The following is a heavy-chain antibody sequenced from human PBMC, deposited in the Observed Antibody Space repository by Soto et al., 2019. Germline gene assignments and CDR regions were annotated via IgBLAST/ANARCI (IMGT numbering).Heavy chain of an antibody. J-gene: IGHJ4*02. Sequence: EVQLVESGGGLVKPGGSLRLSCAASGFDFSSFAFNWVRQAPGKGLEWVSSINSGSSYIYYSDSVKGRFTVSRDSSKNTLYLEMSSLRPEDTAVYYCVRRGYNWQFSDYWGQGTLVTVSS. CDR3: VRRGYNWQFSDY. CDR2: INSGSSYI. CDR1: GFDFSSFA. V-gene: IGHV3-21*04. D-gene: IGHD6-25*01.